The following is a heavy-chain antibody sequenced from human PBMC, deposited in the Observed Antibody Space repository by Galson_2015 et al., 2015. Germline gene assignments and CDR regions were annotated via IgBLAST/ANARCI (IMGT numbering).Heavy chain of an antibody. V-gene: IGHV3-30*01. CDR3: AREGNFSPDI. Sequence: DSVQGRFTISRDGSENTLYLQLDSLRPEDTAVYYCAREGNFSPDIWGQGTVVTVS. D-gene: IGHD1-7*01. J-gene: IGHJ3*02.